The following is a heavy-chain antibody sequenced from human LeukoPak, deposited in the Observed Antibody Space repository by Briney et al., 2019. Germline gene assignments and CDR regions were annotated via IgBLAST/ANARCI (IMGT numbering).Heavy chain of an antibody. J-gene: IGHJ6*03. CDR1: GGSISSYY. V-gene: IGHV4-59*01. D-gene: IGHD5-24*01. Sequence: SETLSLTCTVSGGSISSYYWSWVRQPPGKGLEWIGYISYSGSTNYNPALKSRVTISVDTSKNQFPLKLSSVTAADTAVYYCAGGYKYAYYNYYYMDVWGKGTTVTVSS. CDR2: ISYSGST. CDR3: AGGYKYAYYNYYYMDV.